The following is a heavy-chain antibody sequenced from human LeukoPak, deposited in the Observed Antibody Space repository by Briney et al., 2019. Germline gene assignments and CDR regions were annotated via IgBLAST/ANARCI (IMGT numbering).Heavy chain of an antibody. Sequence: GGSLRLSCAASGFTFSSYGMHWVRQAPGKGLEWVAVISYDGSNKYYADSVKGRFTISRDNSKNTLHLQMNSLRAEDTAVYYCAKELGIEDNWNDAYYYYGMDVWGKGTTVTVSS. J-gene: IGHJ6*04. CDR1: GFTFSSYG. CDR2: ISYDGSNK. CDR3: AKELGIEDNWNDAYYYYGMDV. D-gene: IGHD1-20*01. V-gene: IGHV3-30*18.